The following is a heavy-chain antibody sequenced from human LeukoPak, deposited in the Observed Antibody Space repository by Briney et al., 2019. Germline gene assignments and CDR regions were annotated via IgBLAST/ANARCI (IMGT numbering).Heavy chain of an antibody. V-gene: IGHV4-59*01. CDR2: IYYSGST. CDR3: ARVRDYPSYFDY. Sequence: SETLSLTCTVSGGSISSYYWSWIRQPPGEGLEWIGYIYYSGSTNYNPSLKSRVTISVDTSKNQFSLKLSSVTAADTAVYYCARVRDYPSYFDYWGQGTLVTVSS. CDR1: GGSISSYY. D-gene: IGHD4-17*01. J-gene: IGHJ4*02.